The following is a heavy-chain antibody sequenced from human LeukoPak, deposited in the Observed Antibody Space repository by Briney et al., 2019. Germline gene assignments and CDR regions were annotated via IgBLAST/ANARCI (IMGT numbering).Heavy chain of an antibody. J-gene: IGHJ6*02. D-gene: IGHD2-15*01. Sequence: ASVTVSCKASGYTFTGYYMHWVRQAPGQGLEWMGWMNPNSGNTGYAQKFQGRVTMTRNTSISTAYMELSSLRSEDTAVYYCARELYGYCSGGSCYRYYYYGMDVWGQGTTVTVSS. V-gene: IGHV1-8*02. CDR3: ARELYGYCSGGSCYRYYYYGMDV. CDR2: MNPNSGNT. CDR1: GYTFTGYY.